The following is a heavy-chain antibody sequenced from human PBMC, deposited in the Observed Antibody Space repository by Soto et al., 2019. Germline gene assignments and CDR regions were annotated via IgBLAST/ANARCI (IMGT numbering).Heavy chain of an antibody. CDR2: IGIGSSTK. D-gene: IGHD3-22*01. Sequence: GGSLRLSCAASGFTFRNYGMNWVRQAPGKGLEWVSYIGIGSSTKYYADSVKGRFTISRDNAKNSLYLQMNSLRAEDTAVYYCARERDSSGYYAHYYYYGMDVWGQGTTVTVSS. V-gene: IGHV3-48*04. CDR1: GFTFRNYG. J-gene: IGHJ6*02. CDR3: ARERDSSGYYAHYYYYGMDV.